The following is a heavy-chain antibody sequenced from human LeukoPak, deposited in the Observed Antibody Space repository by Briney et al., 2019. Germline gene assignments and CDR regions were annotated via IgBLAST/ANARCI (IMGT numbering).Heavy chain of an antibody. CDR3: AKDATEYGDSHFDC. J-gene: IGHJ4*02. CDR1: GFTFSSYG. CDR2: IWNDESHE. Sequence: PGRSLRLSCAASGFTFSSYGMHWVRQAPGKGLEWVAVIWNDESHEYYADSEKGRFTISRDNSRDTVYLQMNSLRDEDTAVYYCAKDATEYGDSHFDCWGQGTLVTVSS. D-gene: IGHD4-17*01. V-gene: IGHV3-33*06.